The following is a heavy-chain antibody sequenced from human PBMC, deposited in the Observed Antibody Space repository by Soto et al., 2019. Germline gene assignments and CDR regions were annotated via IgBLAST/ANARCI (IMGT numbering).Heavy chain of an antibody. J-gene: IGHJ5*02. D-gene: IGHD3-9*01. CDR3: ARDDYYDSNNWFDP. Sequence: SETLSLTCAVSGVSIKTYYWSWIRKPAGKGLEWIGRIYTTGSANHNPSLKSRVTMSVDTSKNQVSLRLTSVTAADAGVYYCARDDYYDSNNWFDPWGQGILVTVSS. CDR1: GVSIKTYY. V-gene: IGHV4-4*07. CDR2: IYTTGSA.